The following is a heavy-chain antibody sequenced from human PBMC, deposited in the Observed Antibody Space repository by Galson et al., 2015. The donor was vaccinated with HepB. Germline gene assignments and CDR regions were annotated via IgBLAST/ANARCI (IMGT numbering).Heavy chain of an antibody. J-gene: IGHJ5*02. D-gene: IGHD4-17*01. CDR1: GYRFTTYG. Sequence: SVKVSCKASGYRFTTYGISWVRQAPGQGLEWMGWISGYNGNTNYAQKFQGRVTMTTDRSTSTAYMELRSLRYDDTAVFYCARAPTTVTTHNLDWFDTWGQGTLVTVSS. V-gene: IGHV1-18*04. CDR2: ISGYNGNT. CDR3: ARAPTTVTTHNLDWFDT.